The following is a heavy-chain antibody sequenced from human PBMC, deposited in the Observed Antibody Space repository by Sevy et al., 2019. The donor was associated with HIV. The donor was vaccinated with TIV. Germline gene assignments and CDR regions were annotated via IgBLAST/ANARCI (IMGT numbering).Heavy chain of an antibody. J-gene: IGHJ4*02. Sequence: GGSLRLSCAASGFDFSIYSMSWVRQAPGKGLEGVSILSFGCGKINYADSVKGRFTISKDNSKSSVYLQMNNMRVEDTAVYYCAREGCTKPHDYWGQGTLVTVSS. CDR2: LSFGCGKI. D-gene: IGHD2-8*01. CDR3: AREGCTKPHDY. CDR1: GFDFSIYS. V-gene: IGHV3-23*01.